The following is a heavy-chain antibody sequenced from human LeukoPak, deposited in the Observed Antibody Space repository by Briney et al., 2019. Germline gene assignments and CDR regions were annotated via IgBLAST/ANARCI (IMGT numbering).Heavy chain of an antibody. J-gene: IGHJ4*02. Sequence: PGGSLRFSCAASGFTFSSYAMSWVRQAPGKGMEWVSAISGSGGSTYYADSVKGRFTISRDNAKNTLYLQMNSLRAEDTVVYYCAKDHMLGLVPAAYFDYWGQGTLVTVSP. D-gene: IGHD2-2*01. CDR1: GFTFSSYA. V-gene: IGHV3-23*01. CDR2: ISGSGGST. CDR3: AKDHMLGLVPAAYFDY.